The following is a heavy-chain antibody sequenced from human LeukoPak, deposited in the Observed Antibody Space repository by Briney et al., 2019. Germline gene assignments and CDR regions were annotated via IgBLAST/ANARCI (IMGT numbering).Heavy chain of an antibody. CDR3: ARGLVWYPYDWFEP. D-gene: IGHD2-15*01. Sequence: GGSLRVSCAASGFTFSSHEMNWVRQAPGKGLEWVSYISSSGSTIYYADSVKGRFTISRDNAKNSLYLQMNSLRAEDTAVYYCARGLVWYPYDWFEPWGQGTLVTASS. CDR1: GFTFSSHE. J-gene: IGHJ5*02. CDR2: ISSSGSTI. V-gene: IGHV3-48*03.